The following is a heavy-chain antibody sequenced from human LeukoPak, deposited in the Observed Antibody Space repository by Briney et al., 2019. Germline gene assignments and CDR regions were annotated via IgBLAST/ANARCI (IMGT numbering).Heavy chain of an antibody. CDR1: GFTFSDYY. CDR3: TRDSLPCRTGSCYSGPDYYGMGV. Sequence: GGSLRLSCAASGFTFSDYYMSWIRQAPGKGLEWVSYISSSGTSTKYADSVKGRFTVSRDNAKNSLFLQMNSLRAADTAVYYCTRDSLPCRTGSCYSGPDYYGMGVWGQGTTVTVSS. J-gene: IGHJ6*02. V-gene: IGHV3-11*06. D-gene: IGHD2-15*01. CDR2: ISSSGTST.